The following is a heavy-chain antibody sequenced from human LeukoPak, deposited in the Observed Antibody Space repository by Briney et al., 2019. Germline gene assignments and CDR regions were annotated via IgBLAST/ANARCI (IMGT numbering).Heavy chain of an antibody. Sequence: GGSLRLTCAASGFTFSSYGMHWLRQAPGKGLEWVAVIWYDGSNKYYADSVKGRITTSRDSSKTTLYLQMGRLRAEARAVYCCARDSPPGFGELVPDYWGPGTLVTVSS. CDR3: ARDSPPGFGELVPDY. J-gene: IGHJ4*02. CDR1: GFTFSSYG. CDR2: IWYDGSNK. V-gene: IGHV3-33*01. D-gene: IGHD3-10*01.